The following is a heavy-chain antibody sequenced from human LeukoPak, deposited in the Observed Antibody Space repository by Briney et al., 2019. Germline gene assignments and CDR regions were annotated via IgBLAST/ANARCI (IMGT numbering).Heavy chain of an antibody. CDR2: IWYDGGNK. Sequence: PGGSLRLSCAASGFTFSSYGMHWVRQAPGKGLEWVAVIWYDGGNKYYADSVKGRFTISRDNSKNTLYLQMNSLRAEDTAVYYCARDPSGYSSSWYAAYYFDYWGQGTLVTVSS. D-gene: IGHD6-13*01. CDR1: GFTFSSYG. CDR3: ARDPSGYSSSWYAAYYFDY. J-gene: IGHJ4*02. V-gene: IGHV3-33*01.